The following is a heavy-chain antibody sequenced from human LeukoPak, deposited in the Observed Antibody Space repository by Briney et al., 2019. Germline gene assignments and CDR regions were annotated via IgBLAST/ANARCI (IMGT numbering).Heavy chain of an antibody. CDR1: GFTFSSYW. V-gene: IGHV3-7*01. CDR3: AREGSSADFDY. CDR2: IKQDGSEK. J-gene: IGHJ4*02. Sequence: GGSPRLSCAASGFTFSSYWMSWVRQAPWKGLEWVGNIKQDGSEKYYVDSVKGRFTISRDNAKNSLYLQMNSLRAEDTAVYYCAREGSSADFDYWGQGTLVTVSS. D-gene: IGHD6-13*01.